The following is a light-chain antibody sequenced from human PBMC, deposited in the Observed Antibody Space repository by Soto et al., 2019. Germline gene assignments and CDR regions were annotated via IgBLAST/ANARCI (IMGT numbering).Light chain of an antibody. CDR3: AAWDDSLNGLV. CDR2: INN. CDR1: SSKIGSSP. Sequence: QAVVTQPPSASGTPGQTGIISCSGTSSKIGSSPVNWYQQLPGTAPKLLIYINNQRPSGVPDRFSASKSGTSASLAISGLQSEDEADYCCAAWDDSLNGLVFGGGTKLTVL. V-gene: IGLV1-44*01. J-gene: IGLJ2*01.